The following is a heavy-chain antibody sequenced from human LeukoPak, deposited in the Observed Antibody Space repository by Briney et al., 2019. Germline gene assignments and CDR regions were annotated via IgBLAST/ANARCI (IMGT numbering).Heavy chain of an antibody. CDR2: IYYSGST. V-gene: IGHV4-39*07. CDR3: ARESLIITPDYYYYYYMDV. Sequence: PSETLSLTCTVSGGSISSSSYYWGWIRQPPGKGLEWIGSIYYSGSTYYNPSLKSRVTISVDTSKNQFSLKLSSVTAADTAVYYCARESLIITPDYYYYYYMDVWGKGTTVTVSS. CDR1: GGSISSSSYY. D-gene: IGHD3-16*01. J-gene: IGHJ6*03.